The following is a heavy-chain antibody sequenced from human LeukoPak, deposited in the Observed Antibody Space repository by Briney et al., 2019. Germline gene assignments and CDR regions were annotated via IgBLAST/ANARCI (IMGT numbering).Heavy chain of an antibody. CDR3: ARSGDLISGYYYYYGMDV. CDR1: GYTFTGYY. V-gene: IGHV1-2*02. CDR2: INPNSGGT. Sequence: ASVKVSCKASGYTFTGYYMHWVRQAPGQGLEWMGWINPNSGGTNYAQKFQGRVTMTRDTSISTAYMELSRLRSDDTAVYYCARSGDLISGYYYYYGMDVWGQGTTVTVSS. J-gene: IGHJ6*02. D-gene: IGHD3-10*01.